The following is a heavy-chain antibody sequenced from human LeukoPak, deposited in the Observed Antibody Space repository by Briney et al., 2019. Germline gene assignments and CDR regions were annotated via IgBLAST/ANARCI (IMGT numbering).Heavy chain of an antibody. Sequence: GGSLRLSCAASGFTFSSYGMSWVRQAPGKGLEWVSAISGSGGYTYYADSVKGRFTISRDNSKNTLYLQMNSLRAEDTAVYYCAKAGIYDYVWGSYLVDWGQGILVTVSS. CDR3: AKAGIYDYVWGSYLVD. D-gene: IGHD3-16*01. V-gene: IGHV3-23*01. J-gene: IGHJ4*02. CDR2: ISGSGGYT. CDR1: GFTFSSYG.